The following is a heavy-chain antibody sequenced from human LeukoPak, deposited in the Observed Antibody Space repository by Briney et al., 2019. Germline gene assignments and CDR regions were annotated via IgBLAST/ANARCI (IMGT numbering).Heavy chain of an antibody. CDR1: GFTFSSYS. J-gene: IGHJ5*02. Sequence: SGGSLRLSCAASGFTFSSYSMNWVRQAPGKGLEWVSSISSSSSYIYYADSVKGRFTISRVNAKNSLYLQMNSLRAEDTAVYYCARDRWEQSTKWFDPWGQGTLVTVSS. CDR3: ARDRWEQSTKWFDP. CDR2: ISSSSSYI. V-gene: IGHV3-21*01. D-gene: IGHD1-26*01.